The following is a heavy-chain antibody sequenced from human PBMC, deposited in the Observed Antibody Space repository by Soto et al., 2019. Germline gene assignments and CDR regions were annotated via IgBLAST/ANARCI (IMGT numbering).Heavy chain of an antibody. D-gene: IGHD6-19*01. J-gene: IGHJ5*02. Sequence: QVQLVESGGGVVQPGRSLRLSCAASGFTFSSYAMHWVRQAPGKGLEWVAVIAYDGSNKYYADSVTGRFTISRDNSKNTLYQQMYLRMGAATAVYSCARDLGVAVAGAWGQGTLLAVSS. CDR2: IAYDGSNK. CDR3: ARDLGVAVAGA. CDR1: GFTFSSYA. V-gene: IGHV3-30-3*01.